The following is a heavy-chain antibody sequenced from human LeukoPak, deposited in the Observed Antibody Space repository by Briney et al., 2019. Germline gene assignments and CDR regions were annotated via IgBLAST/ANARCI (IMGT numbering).Heavy chain of an antibody. D-gene: IGHD3-22*01. CDR2: IYYSGST. V-gene: IGHV4-59*01. Sequence: SETLSLTCTVSGGSISSYYWSWIRQPPGKGLEWIGYIYYSGSTNYNPSLKSRVTISVDTSKNQFSLRLSSVTAADTAAYYCARDDSSGYLDYWGQGTLVTVSS. J-gene: IGHJ4*02. CDR3: ARDDSSGYLDY. CDR1: GGSISSYY.